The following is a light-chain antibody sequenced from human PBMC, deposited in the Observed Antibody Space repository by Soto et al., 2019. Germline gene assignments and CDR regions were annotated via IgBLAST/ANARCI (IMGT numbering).Light chain of an antibody. CDR2: KAS. J-gene: IGKJ2*01. CDR3: QQYDSESYN. CDR1: QSIRFW. V-gene: IGKV1-5*03. Sequence: DIQMTQSPSTLSASVGDRVTITCRASQSIRFWLAWYQQKPGKAPKLLISKASNVESGVPSMFSGSGSGTEFTLTISSLQPDDLGTYYCQQYDSESYNFGQGTKLEIK.